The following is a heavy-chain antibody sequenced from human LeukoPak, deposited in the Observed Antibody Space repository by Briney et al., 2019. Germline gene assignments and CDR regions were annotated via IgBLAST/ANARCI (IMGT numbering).Heavy chain of an antibody. J-gene: IGHJ5*02. V-gene: IGHV4-59*01. CDR2: IYYSGST. CDR3: ARGLTMSLNWFDP. Sequence: SETLSLTCTVSGGSISSYYWSWIRQPPGKGLEWIGYIYYSGSTNYNPSLKSRVTISVDTSKNQFSLKLSSVTAANTAVYYCARGLTMSLNWFDPWGQGTLVTVSS. D-gene: IGHD3-10*02. CDR1: GGSISSYY.